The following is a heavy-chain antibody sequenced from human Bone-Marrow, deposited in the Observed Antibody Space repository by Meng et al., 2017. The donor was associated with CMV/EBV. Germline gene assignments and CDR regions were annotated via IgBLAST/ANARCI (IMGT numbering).Heavy chain of an antibody. CDR2: ISYDGSHK. Sequence: GESLKISCSASAFTFSHYAMHWVRQAPGKGLEWVALISYDGSHKDYRDSVKGRFTISRDNSKNTLYLQMNSLRPEDTAVYYCARPRWVWYYYYGLDVWGQGTTVTVSS. CDR1: AFTFSHYA. D-gene: IGHD3-16*01. V-gene: IGHV3-30*04. J-gene: IGHJ6*02. CDR3: ARPRWVWYYYYGLDV.